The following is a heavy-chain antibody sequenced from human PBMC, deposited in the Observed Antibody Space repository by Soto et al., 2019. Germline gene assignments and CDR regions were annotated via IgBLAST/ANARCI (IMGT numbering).Heavy chain of an antibody. V-gene: IGHV4-30-4*01. CDR2: IYYSGST. J-gene: IGHJ5*02. Sequence: SETLSLTCTVSGGSISSGDYYWSWIRQPPGKGLEWIGYIYYSGSTYYNPSLKSRVTISVDTSKNQFSLKLSSVTAADTAVYYCARTIKRYSYGYGWFDPWGQGTLVTVSS. CDR3: ARTIKRYSYGYGWFDP. D-gene: IGHD5-18*01. CDR1: GGSISSGDYY.